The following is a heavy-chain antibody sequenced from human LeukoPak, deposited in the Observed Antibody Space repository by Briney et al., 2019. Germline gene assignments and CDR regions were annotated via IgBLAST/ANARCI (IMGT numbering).Heavy chain of an antibody. Sequence: ASVKVSCKASGYTFTSYYMHWVRQAPGRGLEWMGIINPSGGSTSYAQKFQGRVTMTRDTSTSTVYMELSSLRSEDTAVYYCARSLTRKGMDVWGQGTTVTVSS. CDR1: GYTFTSYY. V-gene: IGHV1-46*01. D-gene: IGHD2-2*01. J-gene: IGHJ6*02. CDR3: ARSLTRKGMDV. CDR2: INPSGGST.